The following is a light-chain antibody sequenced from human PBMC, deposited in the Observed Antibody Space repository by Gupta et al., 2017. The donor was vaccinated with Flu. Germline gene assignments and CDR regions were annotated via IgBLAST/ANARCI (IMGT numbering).Light chain of an antibody. V-gene: IGKV1-9*01. Sequence: DIQLTQSPSFLSASVGDRVTITCRASQGISSYLAWYQQKPGKAPKLLIYAASTLQSGVPARFSGSGSGTEFTLTISSLQPEDFATYYCQQLKRYPLTFGQGTRLEIK. CDR1: QGISSY. J-gene: IGKJ5*01. CDR2: AAS. CDR3: QQLKRYPLT.